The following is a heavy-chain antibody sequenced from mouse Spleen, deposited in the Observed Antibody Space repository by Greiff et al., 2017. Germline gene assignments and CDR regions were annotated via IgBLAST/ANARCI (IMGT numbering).Heavy chain of an antibody. Sequence: DVMLVESGEGLVKPGGSLKLSCAASGFTFSSYAMSWVRQTPEKRLEWVAYISSGGDYIYYADTVKGRFTISRDNARNTLYLQMSSLKSEDTAMYYCTRDGDEDSSGYGYYFDYWGQGTTLTVSS. CDR3: TRDGDEDSSGYGYYFDY. V-gene: IGHV5-9-1*02. D-gene: IGHD3-2*02. J-gene: IGHJ2*01. CDR2: ISSGGDYI. CDR1: GFTFSSYA.